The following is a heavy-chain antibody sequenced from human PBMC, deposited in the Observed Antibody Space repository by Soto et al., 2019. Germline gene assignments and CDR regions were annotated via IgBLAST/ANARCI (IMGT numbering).Heavy chain of an antibody. CDR3: ASHGDTAMALYHFDF. V-gene: IGHV4-59*08. D-gene: IGHD5-18*01. CDR1: GGSISSDY. CDR2: IDYTGST. J-gene: IGHJ4*02. Sequence: QVQLQESGPGLVKPSETLSLTCTVSGGSISSDYWSWIRQSPGKGLEWIGYIDYTGSTNYNPSLKSRVTISADTSKNQFSLRLSSVTAADTAVYYCASHGDTAMALYHFDFWGQGTLVTVSS.